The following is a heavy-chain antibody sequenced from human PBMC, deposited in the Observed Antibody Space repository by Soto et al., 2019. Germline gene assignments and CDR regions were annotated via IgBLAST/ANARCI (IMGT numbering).Heavy chain of an antibody. CDR3: ARWDRAARTFFDY. CDR1: GGSISSSSYY. Sequence: SETLSLTCSVSGGSISSSSYYWGWIRQPPGKGLVWLGGIYYSGNTYYNPSLKSRVTISVDTSKNQFSLKLSSVTAADTAVYYCARWDRAARTFFDYWGQGIMVTVSS. J-gene: IGHJ4*02. CDR2: IYYSGNT. D-gene: IGHD6-6*01. V-gene: IGHV4-39*01.